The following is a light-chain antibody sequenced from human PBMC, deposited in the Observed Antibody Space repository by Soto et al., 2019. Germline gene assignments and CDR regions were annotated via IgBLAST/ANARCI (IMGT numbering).Light chain of an antibody. CDR1: SSDVGGYNY. V-gene: IGLV2-8*01. CDR2: EVS. J-gene: IGLJ1*01. Sequence: QSVLAQPPSASGSPGQSVTISCTGTSSDVGGYNYVSWYQQHPSKAPKLMIYEVSKRPSGVPDRFSGSKSGNTASLTVSGLQAEDEADYYCSSYAGSNIRYVFGTGNKVTVL. CDR3: SSYAGSNIRYV.